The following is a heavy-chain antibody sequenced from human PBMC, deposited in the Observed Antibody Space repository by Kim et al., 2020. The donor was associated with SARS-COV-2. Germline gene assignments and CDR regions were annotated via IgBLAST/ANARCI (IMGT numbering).Heavy chain of an antibody. CDR1: GFTFSDHY. CDR3: ARDFIAVAGNYYYYYGMDV. CDR2: TRNKANSYTT. D-gene: IGHD6-19*01. V-gene: IGHV3-72*01. J-gene: IGHJ6*02. Sequence: GGSLRLSCAASGFTFSDHYMDWVRQAPGKGLEWVGRTRNKANSYTTEYAASVKGRFTISRDDSKNSLYLQMNSLKTEDTAVYYCARDFIAVAGNYYYYYGMDVWGQGTTVTVSS.